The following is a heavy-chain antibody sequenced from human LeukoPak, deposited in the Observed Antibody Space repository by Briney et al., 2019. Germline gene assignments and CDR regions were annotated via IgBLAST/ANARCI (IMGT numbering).Heavy chain of an antibody. CDR3: AREGGDPPNLY. Sequence: GGSLRLSCAASGFTFSSYSMSWVRQAPGKGLEWVSSISSSSSYIYYADSVKGRFTISRDNAKNSLYLQMNSLRAEDTAVYYCAREGGDPPNLYWGQGTLVTVSS. CDR1: GFTFSSYS. V-gene: IGHV3-21*01. D-gene: IGHD2-21*01. CDR2: ISSSSSYI. J-gene: IGHJ4*02.